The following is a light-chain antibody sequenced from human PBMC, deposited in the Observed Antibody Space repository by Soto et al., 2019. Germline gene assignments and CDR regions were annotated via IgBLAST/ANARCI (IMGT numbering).Light chain of an antibody. V-gene: IGKV1-39*01. CDR2: AAS. Sequence: DIQMTQSPSSLSASVGDRVTITCRASQTISSYLNWYQQKPRKAPKLLIYAASSLQSGVPSRFSGSGSGTDFTLTISSLQPEDFATYSCQQSHGIPYTFGQGTKLEIK. CDR3: QQSHGIPYT. CDR1: QTISSY. J-gene: IGKJ2*01.